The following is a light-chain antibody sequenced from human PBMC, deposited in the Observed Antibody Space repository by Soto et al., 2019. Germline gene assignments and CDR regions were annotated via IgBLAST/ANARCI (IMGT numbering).Light chain of an antibody. CDR3: SSYTSSSLVV. Sequence: QSVLTQPASVSGSPGQSITISCTGTSSDVGGYSYVSWYQQHPGKAPKLMIYEVSNRPSGVSNRFSGSKSGNTASLTISGLQAEDEADYYCSSYTSSSLVVFGGGTKLTVL. V-gene: IGLV2-14*01. J-gene: IGLJ2*01. CDR1: SSDVGGYSY. CDR2: EVS.